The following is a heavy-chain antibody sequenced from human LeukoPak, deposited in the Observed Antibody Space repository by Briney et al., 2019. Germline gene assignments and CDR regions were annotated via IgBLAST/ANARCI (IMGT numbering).Heavy chain of an antibody. CDR1: GLTFSSYA. D-gene: IGHD7-27*01. CDR2: ISGSGGST. Sequence: PGGSLRLSCAASGLTFSSYAMSWVRQAPGKGLEWVSAISGSGGSTYYADSVKGRFTISRDNSKNTLYLQMNSLRAEDTAVYYCANNWGSRTADYFDYWAREPWSPSPQ. V-gene: IGHV3-23*01. CDR3: ANNWGSRTADYFDY. J-gene: IGHJ4*02.